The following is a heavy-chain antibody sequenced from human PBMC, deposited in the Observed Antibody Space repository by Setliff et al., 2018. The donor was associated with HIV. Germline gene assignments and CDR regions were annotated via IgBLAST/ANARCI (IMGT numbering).Heavy chain of an antibody. CDR3: SASGWPFDY. J-gene: IGHJ4*02. CDR2: IISGDSTI. V-gene: IGHV3-48*03. D-gene: IGHD6-19*01. CDR1: GFIFSSYE. Sequence: GGSLRLSCVASGFIFSSYEMNWVRQAPGKGLEWVSSIISGDSTIYYADSVKGRFTISRDNAKNSLILQMNSLTVEDTAVYYWSASGWPFDYWGQGTLVTVSS.